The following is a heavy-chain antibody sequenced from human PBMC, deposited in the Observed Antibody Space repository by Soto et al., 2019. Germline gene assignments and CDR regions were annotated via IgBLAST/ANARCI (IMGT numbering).Heavy chain of an antibody. CDR1: GYTFTSYA. CDR2: INAGNGNT. V-gene: IGHV1-3*01. CDR3: AREDAKDIVVVPAVALDY. J-gene: IGHJ4*02. D-gene: IGHD2-2*01. Sequence: GASVKVSCKASGYTFTSYAMHWVRQAPGQRLEWMGWINAGNGNTKYSQKFQGRVTITRDTSASTAYMELSSLRSEDTAVYYCAREDAKDIVVVPAVALDYWGQGTLVTVS.